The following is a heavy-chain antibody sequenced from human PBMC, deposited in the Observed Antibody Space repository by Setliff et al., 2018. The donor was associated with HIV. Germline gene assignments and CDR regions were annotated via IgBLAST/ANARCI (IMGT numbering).Heavy chain of an antibody. CDR1: DTASPRI. V-gene: IGHV1-46*01. J-gene: IGHJ6*03. D-gene: IGHD2-15*01. CDR3: ARTRSGGSSVYYYYYMDV. Sequence: GASVKVSARHLDTASPRIFLHWVRQAPGQGLEWMGMINPSGGEPSYAQNFQGRLTITWNTSISTAYMELGSLGFDDTAVYFCARTRSGGSSVYYYYYMDVWGQGTAVTVSS. CDR2: INPSGGEP.